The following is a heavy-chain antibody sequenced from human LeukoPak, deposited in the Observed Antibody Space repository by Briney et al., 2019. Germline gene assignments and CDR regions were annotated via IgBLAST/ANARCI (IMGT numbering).Heavy chain of an antibody. Sequence: GGSLRLSCAASGFTFSSYWMHWVRQAPGKGLVWVSRINSDGSSTSYADSVKGRFTISRDNAKNTLYLQMNSLRAEDTAVYYCARFRDDRGGENDYWGQGTLVTVSS. V-gene: IGHV3-74*01. J-gene: IGHJ4*02. CDR2: INSDGSST. CDR3: ARFRDDRGGENDY. CDR1: GFTFSSYW. D-gene: IGHD2-21*01.